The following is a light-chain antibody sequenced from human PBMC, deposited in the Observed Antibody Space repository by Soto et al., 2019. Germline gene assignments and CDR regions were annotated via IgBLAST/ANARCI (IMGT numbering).Light chain of an antibody. V-gene: IGLV4-69*01. CDR2: VNIDGIH. J-gene: IGLJ2*01. CDR1: SGHSSYA. CDR3: QTWGTDFYVV. Sequence: QPVLTQSPSASASLGASVKLTCTLNSGHSSYAITWHQQQPEKGPRYLLKVNIDGIHNKGDGIPDRFSGSSSGAERYLTISSLQSEDAADYSCQTWGTDFYVVFGGGTQLTVL.